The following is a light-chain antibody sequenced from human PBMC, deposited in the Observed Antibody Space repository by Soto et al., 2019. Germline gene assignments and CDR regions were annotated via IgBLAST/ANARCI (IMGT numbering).Light chain of an antibody. J-gene: IGKJ2*03. CDR3: QQYGNSPRYS. Sequence: EIVLTQSPGTLSLSLGERATLSCRASQSVSSNYLAWYKQKPGQAPRLLIYATSSRATGIPDRFSGSGSGTDFTITISRLEPEDFAVYYCQQYGNSPRYSVGQVTKLEIK. V-gene: IGKV3-20*01. CDR2: ATS. CDR1: QSVSSNY.